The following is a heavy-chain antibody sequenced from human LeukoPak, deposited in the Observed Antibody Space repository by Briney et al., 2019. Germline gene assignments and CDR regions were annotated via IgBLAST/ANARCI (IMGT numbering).Heavy chain of an antibody. CDR3: ARDTDDDYFDY. CDR2: IYSGGST. CDR1: GFTVSSNY. D-gene: IGHD1-1*01. Sequence: GGSLRPSCAASGFTVSSNYMSWVRQAPGKGLEWVSVIYSGGSTYYADSVEGRFTISRDNSKNTLYLQMNSLRAEDTAVYYCARDTDDDYFDYWGQGTLVTVSS. V-gene: IGHV3-53*01. J-gene: IGHJ4*02.